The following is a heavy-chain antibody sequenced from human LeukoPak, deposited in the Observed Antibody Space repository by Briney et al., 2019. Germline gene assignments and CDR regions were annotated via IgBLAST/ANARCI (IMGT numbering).Heavy chain of an antibody. D-gene: IGHD3-22*01. J-gene: IGHJ4*02. V-gene: IGHV1-69*05. CDR2: IFPIFGTA. Sequence: SVKVSCKASGGTFSSYAISWVRQAPGQGLEWMGRIFPIFGTANYAQKFQGRVTITTDESTSTAYMELSSLRSEDTAVYYCARSDYYDSSGYYYWGQGTLVTVSS. CDR1: GGTFSSYA. CDR3: ARSDYYDSSGYYY.